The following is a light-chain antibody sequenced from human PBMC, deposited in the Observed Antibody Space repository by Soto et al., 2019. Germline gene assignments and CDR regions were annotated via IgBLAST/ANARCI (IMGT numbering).Light chain of an antibody. V-gene: IGLV2-11*01. CDR1: SSDVGAYNY. J-gene: IGLJ3*02. CDR3: CSYAGSYTVV. CDR2: DVS. Sequence: QSALTQPRSVSGSPGQSVTISCTGTSSDVGAYNYVSWYQQHPGKVPKLMIYDVSRRPSGVPDRFSGSKSGNTASLTISGLQADDEADYYCCSYAGSYTVVFGGGTKVTAL.